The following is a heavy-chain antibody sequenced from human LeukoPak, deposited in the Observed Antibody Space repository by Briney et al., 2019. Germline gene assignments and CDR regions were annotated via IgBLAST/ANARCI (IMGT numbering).Heavy chain of an antibody. V-gene: IGHV4-59*01. CDR3: ARDYCSGGSCYWDY. J-gene: IGHJ4*02. CDR1: GGSISSYY. D-gene: IGHD2-15*01. Sequence: PSETLSLTCTVSGGSISSYYWSWIRQPPGKGLEWIGYIYYSGSTNHNPSLKSRVTISVDTSKNQFSLKLSSVTAADTAVYYCARDYCSGGSCYWDYWGQGTLVTVSS. CDR2: IYYSGST.